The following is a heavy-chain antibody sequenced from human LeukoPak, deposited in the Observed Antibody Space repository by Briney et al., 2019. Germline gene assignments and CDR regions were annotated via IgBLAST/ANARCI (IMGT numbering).Heavy chain of an antibody. D-gene: IGHD5-24*01. V-gene: IGHV4-31*03. CDR3: ARSGRTDCYNYPDDFDL. CDR1: GAPISSGGYY. J-gene: IGHJ3*01. CDR2: YYYSGST. Sequence: PWETLSLTCTLSGAPISSGGYYWSSRRQHPGKGLVRIVWYYYSGSTYYNPSLKSRVTISVDTPKNHFSLKLNSVTAADAAVDYCARSGRTDCYNYPDDFDLRGQGTMVTVSS.